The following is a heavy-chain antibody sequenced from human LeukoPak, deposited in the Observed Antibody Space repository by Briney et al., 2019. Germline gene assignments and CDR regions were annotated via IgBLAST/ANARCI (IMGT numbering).Heavy chain of an antibody. V-gene: IGHV4-61*02. CDR2: IYSSVSN. J-gene: IGHJ4*02. Sequence: SETLSLTRTVSGGSVSGGDYYWSWLRQPAGRGLEWIGRIYSSVSNRYSPSHQYNPSLRSRVTISADTSRNQFSLNLNSVTAADTAMYYCARDRQEAGMRVSSFEIWGQGTPVTVSS. D-gene: IGHD1-1*01. CDR3: ARDRQEAGMRVSSFEI. CDR1: GGSVSGGDYY.